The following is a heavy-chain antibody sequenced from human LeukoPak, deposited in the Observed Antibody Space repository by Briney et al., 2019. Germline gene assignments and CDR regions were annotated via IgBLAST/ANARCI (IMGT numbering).Heavy chain of an antibody. CDR1: GFTFSSYA. CDR3: AKDRGGYNPNYFDY. V-gene: IGHV3-23*01. D-gene: IGHD5-24*01. J-gene: IGHJ4*02. CDR2: ISGSGGST. Sequence: PGRTLRLSCAASGFTFSSYAMSWVRHAPGKGLEWVSSISGSGGSTYYADSVKGRFTIPRDNSKNTLYLQMNSLRAEDTAVYYCAKDRGGYNPNYFDYWGQGTLVTVSS.